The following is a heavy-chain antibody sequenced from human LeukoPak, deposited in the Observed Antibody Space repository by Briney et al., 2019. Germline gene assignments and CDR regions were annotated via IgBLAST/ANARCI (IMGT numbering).Heavy chain of an antibody. CDR2: IFHSGST. Sequence: SGTLSLTCAVSGGSISTNNWWSWVRQPPGKGLEWIGEIFHSGSTNYNPSLKSRVTISVDKSKNQFSLKLSSVTAADTAVYYCARDDGYSYGNYYYYYYMDVWGKGTTVTVSS. J-gene: IGHJ6*03. V-gene: IGHV4-4*02. D-gene: IGHD5-18*01. CDR1: GGSISTNNW. CDR3: ARDDGYSYGNYYYYYYMDV.